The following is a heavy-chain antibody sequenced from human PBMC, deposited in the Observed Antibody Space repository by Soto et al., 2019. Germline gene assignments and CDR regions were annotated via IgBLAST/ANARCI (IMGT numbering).Heavy chain of an antibody. CDR2: IIPIFGTA. CDR1: GGTFSSYA. CDR3: ARVHLTMVLLVDDYYYYYVMDF. D-gene: IGHD3-10*01. V-gene: IGHV1-69*13. Sequence: ASVKVSCKASGGTFSSYAISWVRQAPGQGLEWMGGIIPIFGTANYAQKFQGRVTITADESTSTAYMELSSLRSEDTAVYYCARVHLTMVLLVDDYYYYYVMDFCGQGSTVPVSS. J-gene: IGHJ6*02.